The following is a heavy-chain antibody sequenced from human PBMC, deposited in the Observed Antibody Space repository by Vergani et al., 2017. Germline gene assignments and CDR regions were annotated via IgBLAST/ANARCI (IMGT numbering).Heavy chain of an antibody. CDR2: INHSGST. CDR1: GFTFGDYA. V-gene: IGHV4-34*08. CDR3: AKTEPPLDIVVVPAATTERWFDP. J-gene: IGHJ5*02. D-gene: IGHD2-2*03. Sequence: VQLVESGGGLVQPGRSLRLSCTASGFTFGDYAMSWIRQPPGKGLEWIGEINHSGSTNYNPSLKSRVTISVDTSKNQFSLKLSSVTAADTAVYYCAKTEPPLDIVVVPAATTERWFDPWGQGTLVTVSS.